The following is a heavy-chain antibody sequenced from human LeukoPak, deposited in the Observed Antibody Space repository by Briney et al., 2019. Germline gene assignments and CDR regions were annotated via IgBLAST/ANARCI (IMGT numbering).Heavy chain of an antibody. V-gene: IGHV5-51*01. CDR2: IYPGDSDT. Sequence: GESLKISCKGSGYSFTSYWIGWVRQMPGKGLEWMGIIYPGDSDTRYSPSFQGQVTISADKSISTAYLQWSSLKASDTAMYYCARAGYCSSTSRYFMFDWFDPCGQGTLVTVSS. CDR3: ARAGYCSSTSRYFMFDWFDP. J-gene: IGHJ5*02. CDR1: GYSFTSYW. D-gene: IGHD2-2*03.